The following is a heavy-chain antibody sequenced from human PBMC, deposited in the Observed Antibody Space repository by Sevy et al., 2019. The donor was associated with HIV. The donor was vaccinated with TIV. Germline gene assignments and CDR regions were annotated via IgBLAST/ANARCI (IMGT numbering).Heavy chain of an antibody. V-gene: IGHV3-23*01. D-gene: IGHD2-21*02. CDR2: ISGSGGDT. Sequence: GGFLRLSCAASGFTFSTYAMSWVRQAPGKGLEWVSTISGSGGDTYFADSVKGRFTISRDNSKNTLYLQMNSLRAEDTAVYYCAKALSYCGGDCYYYYYYGMDVWGQGTTVTVSS. CDR1: GFTFSTYA. CDR3: AKALSYCGGDCYYYYYYGMDV. J-gene: IGHJ6*02.